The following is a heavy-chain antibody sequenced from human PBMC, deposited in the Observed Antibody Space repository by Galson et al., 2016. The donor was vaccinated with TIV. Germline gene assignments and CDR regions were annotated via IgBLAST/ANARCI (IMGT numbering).Heavy chain of an antibody. D-gene: IGHD3-22*01. Sequence: SLRLSCAASGFTFDNYWMTWARQAPGRGLEWVGSVKHDGSETKFGDSVKGRVTISRDNAKRSLYLQMNSLRAEDTAVYYCARSITMMVLVQYWYFDLWGRGTLVTVSS. CDR1: GFTFDNYW. V-gene: IGHV3-7*05. J-gene: IGHJ2*01. CDR3: ARSITMMVLVQYWYFDL. CDR2: VKHDGSET.